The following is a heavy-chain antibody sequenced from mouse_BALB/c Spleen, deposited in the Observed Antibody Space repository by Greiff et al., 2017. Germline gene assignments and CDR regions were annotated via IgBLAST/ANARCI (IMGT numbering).Heavy chain of an antibody. V-gene: IGHV7-3*02. CDR3: ARVYSNCAAGFAY. Sequence: EVKLVESGGGLVQPGGSLRLSCATSGFTFTDYYMSWVRQPPGKALEWLGFIRNKANGYTTEYSASVKGRFTISRDNSQSILYLQMNTLRAEDSAAYYCARVYSNCAAGFAYWGQGTLVTVSA. CDR2: IRNKANGYTT. D-gene: IGHD2-5*01. CDR1: GFTFTDYY. J-gene: IGHJ3*01.